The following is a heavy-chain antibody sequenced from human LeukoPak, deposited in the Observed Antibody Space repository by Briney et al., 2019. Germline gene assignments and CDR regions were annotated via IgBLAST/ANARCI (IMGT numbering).Heavy chain of an antibody. CDR2: ISDSGANK. Sequence: GGSLRLSCATSGFTFSHYGMSWVRQAPGKGLEWVSLISDSGANKHYADSVKGRFTISRDNSKNTLSLQMNSLRAEDTAVYYCAKDVRVGGGGMDVWGQGTPVTVSS. D-gene: IGHD1-26*01. CDR1: GFTFSHYG. J-gene: IGHJ6*02. CDR3: AKDVRVGGGGMDV. V-gene: IGHV3-23*01.